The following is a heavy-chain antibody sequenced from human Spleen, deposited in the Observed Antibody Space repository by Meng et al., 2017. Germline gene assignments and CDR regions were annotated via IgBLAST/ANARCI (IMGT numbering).Heavy chain of an antibody. V-gene: IGHV1-18*01. D-gene: IGHD2-15*01. CDR1: GYTFTSYG. J-gene: IGHJ5*02. CDR2: ISAYNGNT. Sequence: QGQLVQAGAEVKKPGASVKVSCKASGYTFTSYGISWVRQAPGQGLEWMGWISAYNGNTNYAQKLQCRVTMTTDTSTSTAYMELRSLRSDDTAVYYCARVDVVVVAATLRELEFDPWGQGTLVTVSS. CDR3: ARVDVVVVAATLRELEFDP.